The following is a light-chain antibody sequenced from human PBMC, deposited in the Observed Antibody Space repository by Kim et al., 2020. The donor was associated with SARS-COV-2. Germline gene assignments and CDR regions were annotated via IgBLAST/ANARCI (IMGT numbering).Light chain of an antibody. CDR2: AAS. CDR3: QQSYGTPLT. V-gene: IGKV1-39*01. CDR1: QGISIY. Sequence: ASAGDRVTITCRASQGISIYLNWYQQKPGEAPKLLICAASSLQSGVPSRFSGSGSGTDFTLTISSLESEDSGTYYCQQSYGTPLTFGGGTKVDIK. J-gene: IGKJ4*01.